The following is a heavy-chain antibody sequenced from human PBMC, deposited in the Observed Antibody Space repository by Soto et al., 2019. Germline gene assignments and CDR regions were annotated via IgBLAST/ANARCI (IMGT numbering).Heavy chain of an antibody. CDR2: ISVSGAST. CDR3: AHTPGMVRGVTGHYYYQYTDV. CDR1: GFTFSSYA. J-gene: IGHJ6*03. V-gene: IGHV3-23*01. Sequence: PGGSLRLSCAASGFTFSSYAMSWVRQAPGKGLEWVSVISVSGASTYYAGSVKGRFTVSRDNSNYTLYLQMNGLRADDTAVYYCAHTPGMVRGVTGHYYYQYTDVWGKGATVTVSS. D-gene: IGHD3-10*01.